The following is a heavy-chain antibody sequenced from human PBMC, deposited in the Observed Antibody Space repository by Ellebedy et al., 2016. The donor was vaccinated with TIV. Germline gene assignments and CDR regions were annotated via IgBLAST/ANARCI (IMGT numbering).Heavy chain of an antibody. D-gene: IGHD5-12*01. CDR2: IYASGSS. Sequence: MPGGSLRLSCTVSGASVSNYYWSWIRQPAGKGLEWIGRIYASGSSNYNPSLKSRVTMSVDTSKNQFSLKLRSVNAADTAVYYCASYSGYDWFNGMDVWGQGTTVTVSS. CDR1: GASVSNYY. CDR3: ASYSGYDWFNGMDV. V-gene: IGHV4-4*07. J-gene: IGHJ6*02.